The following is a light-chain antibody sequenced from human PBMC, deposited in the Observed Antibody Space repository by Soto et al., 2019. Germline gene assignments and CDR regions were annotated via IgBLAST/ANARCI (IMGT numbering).Light chain of an antibody. CDR3: SSYSSTSTPWV. CDR1: SSDVGTYNF. Sequence: QSALTQPASVSGSPGQSITISCTGTSSDVGTYNFVSWYQQHPGKAPKLMIYEVSSRPSGVSNRFSGSKSGNTASLTISGLQAEDEADYYCSSYSSTSTPWVFGGGTKRPS. V-gene: IGLV2-14*01. J-gene: IGLJ3*02. CDR2: EVS.